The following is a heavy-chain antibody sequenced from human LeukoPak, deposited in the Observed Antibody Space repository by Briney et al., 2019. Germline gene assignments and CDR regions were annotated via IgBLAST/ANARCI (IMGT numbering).Heavy chain of an antibody. CDR1: GFTFSNYG. V-gene: IGHV3-30*02. CDR3: ARGGYYGSGRYYFDS. Sequence: GGSLRLSCAASGFTFSNYGMHWVRQAPGKGLDWVAFIHYDGSNKYYADSVKGRFTIYRDDSKNTLYQQMNSLRAEDTAVYYCARGGYYGSGRYYFDSWGQGTLVTVSS. J-gene: IGHJ4*02. D-gene: IGHD3-3*01. CDR2: IHYDGSNK.